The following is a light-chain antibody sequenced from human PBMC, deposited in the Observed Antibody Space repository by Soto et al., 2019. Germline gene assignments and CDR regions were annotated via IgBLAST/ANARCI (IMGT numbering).Light chain of an antibody. J-gene: IGKJ3*01. Sequence: EVVLTQSPVTLSLSPGERATLSCIASQSVSSSYLAWYQQKPGQAPRLLIYSASSRATGIPDRFSGSGSGTDFTLTISRLEPEDFAVYYCQQYGSSPKTFGPGTKVDI. CDR3: QQYGSSPKT. CDR2: SAS. CDR1: QSVSSSY. V-gene: IGKV3-20*01.